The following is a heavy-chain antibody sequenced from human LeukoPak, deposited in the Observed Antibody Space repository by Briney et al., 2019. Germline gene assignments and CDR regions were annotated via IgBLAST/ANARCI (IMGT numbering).Heavy chain of an antibody. J-gene: IGHJ4*02. CDR2: ISGSGGST. V-gene: IGHV3-23*01. CDR3: AKGGYHVVTPVDHLFDY. CDR1: GFTFSSYA. Sequence: PGGSLRLSCAASGFTFSSYAMSWVRQAPGKGLEWVSAISGSGGSTYYADSVKGRLTISRDNSKNTLYLQMNSLRAEDTAVYYCAKGGYHVVTPVDHLFDYWGQGTLVTVSS. D-gene: IGHD4-23*01.